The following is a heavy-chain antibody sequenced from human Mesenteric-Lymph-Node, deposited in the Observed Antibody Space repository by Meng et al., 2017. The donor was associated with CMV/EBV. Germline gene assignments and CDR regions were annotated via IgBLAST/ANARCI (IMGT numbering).Heavy chain of an antibody. CDR1: GGTFSSFA. J-gene: IGHJ4*02. CDR2: VIPMLNVA. D-gene: IGHD1-14*01. CDR3: ARSLSGTPTGY. Sequence: VSCKASGGTFSSFAICWVRPAPGQGLEWMGRVIPMLNVANSAQKFQGRVTITADKSTSTAYMELSSLRSEDTAVYYCARSLSGTPTGYWGQGTLVPSPQ. V-gene: IGHV1-69*04.